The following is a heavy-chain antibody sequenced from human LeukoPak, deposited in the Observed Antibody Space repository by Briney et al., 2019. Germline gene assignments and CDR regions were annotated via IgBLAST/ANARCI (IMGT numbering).Heavy chain of an antibody. V-gene: IGHV3-49*04. CDR3: ARLSGYSYGCYDY. J-gene: IGHJ4*02. CDR2: IRSKAYGGTS. D-gene: IGHD5-18*01. Sequence: PGGSLRLSCTGSGFTFGDYAFNWVRQAPGKGLEWVVFIRSKAYGGTSEYAASVKGRFTISRDDSKNIAYLQMSSLKTEDTAVYYCARLSGYSYGCYDYWGQGALVTVSA. CDR1: GFTFGDYA.